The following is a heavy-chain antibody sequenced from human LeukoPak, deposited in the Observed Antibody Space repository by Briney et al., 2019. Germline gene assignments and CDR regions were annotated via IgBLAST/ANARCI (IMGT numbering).Heavy chain of an antibody. J-gene: IGHJ1*01. V-gene: IGHV3-7*01. CDR3: AGVRIAAAGPYFQH. Sequence: GGSLRLSCAASGFTFSSYWMSWVRQAPGKGLEWVANIKQDGSEKYYVDSVKGRFTISRDNAKNSLYLQMNSLRAEDTAVYYCAGVRIAAAGPYFQHWGQGTLVTVSS. D-gene: IGHD6-13*01. CDR1: GFTFSSYW. CDR2: IKQDGSEK.